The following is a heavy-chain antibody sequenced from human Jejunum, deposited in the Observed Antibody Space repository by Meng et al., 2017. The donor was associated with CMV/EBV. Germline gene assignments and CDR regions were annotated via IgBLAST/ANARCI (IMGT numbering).Heavy chain of an antibody. CDR3: ARESAFGMDV. D-gene: IGHD2-15*01. V-gene: IGHV1-69*05. J-gene: IGHJ6*02. CDR1: GGTCSRHV. CDR2: IIAIFGTT. Sequence: SCKASGGTCSRHVISWVRQAPGQGLEWMGGIIAIFGTTNYAQKFQGRVTITTDESTSTAYMELSSLRSEDTAVYYCARESAFGMDVWGQGTTVTVSS.